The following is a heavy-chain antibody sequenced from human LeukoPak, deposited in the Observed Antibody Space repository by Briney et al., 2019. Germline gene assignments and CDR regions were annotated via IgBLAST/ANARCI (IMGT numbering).Heavy chain of an antibody. D-gene: IGHD3-22*01. CDR2: MNPNSGNT. J-gene: IGHJ4*02. CDR1: GDTFTRYD. CDR3: ARRRLLVRDSSGYYGY. Sequence: ASVKVSCKASGDTFTRYDISWVRQATGQGLEWMGWMNPNSGNTGYAQKFQGRVTMTRNTSISTAYMELSSVSFEVTAVYYCARRRLLVRDSSGYYGYWGQGTLVTVSS. V-gene: IGHV1-8*01.